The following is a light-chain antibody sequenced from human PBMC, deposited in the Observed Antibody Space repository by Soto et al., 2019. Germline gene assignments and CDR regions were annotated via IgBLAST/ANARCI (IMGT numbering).Light chain of an antibody. CDR1: SSNIGAGYD. Sequence: QSVLTQPPSVSGAPGQRVTISCTGSSSNIGAGYDVHWYQQLPGTAPKLLIYANSNRPSGVPDRFSGSKSGTSASLAITGLQAEDEADYYCQSYDSSLSGSGVFGTGTQLTVL. V-gene: IGLV1-40*01. CDR3: QSYDSSLSGSGV. J-gene: IGLJ1*01. CDR2: ANS.